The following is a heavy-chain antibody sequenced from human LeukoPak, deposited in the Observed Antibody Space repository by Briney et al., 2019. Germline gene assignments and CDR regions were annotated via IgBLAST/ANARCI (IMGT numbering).Heavy chain of an antibody. J-gene: IGHJ4*02. CDR2: ISDSGGRT. CDR1: GITLTNYG. D-gene: IGHD5-24*01. Sequence: GGSLRLSCAVSGITLTNYGMSWVRQAPGKGLEWVAGISDSGGRTIYADSVKGRFTISRDNSKNTLYLQMNSLRAEDTAVYYCAREGVATISFDYWGQGTLVTVSS. CDR3: AREGVATISFDY. V-gene: IGHV3-23*01.